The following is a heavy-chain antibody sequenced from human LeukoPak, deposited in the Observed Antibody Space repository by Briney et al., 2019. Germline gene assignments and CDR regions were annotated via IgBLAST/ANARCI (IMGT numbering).Heavy chain of an antibody. V-gene: IGHV3-7*03. J-gene: IGHJ4*02. CDR3: ATPLDYYDSSGYHQGGG. CDR2: IKEDGTKE. D-gene: IGHD3-22*01. CDR1: GFTFSSYW. Sequence: GGSLRLSCAASGFTFSSYWMSWVRQAPGKGLEWVANIKEDGTKENYVDSVKGRFTIFRDNAKNLLFLQMNSLRAEDTAVYYCATPLDYYDSSGYHQGGGWGQGTLVTVSS.